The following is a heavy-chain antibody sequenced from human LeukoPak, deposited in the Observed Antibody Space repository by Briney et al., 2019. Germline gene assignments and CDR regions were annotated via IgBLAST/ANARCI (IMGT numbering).Heavy chain of an antibody. CDR3: AAIYNWNFPFDY. J-gene: IGHJ4*02. Sequence: PGGSLRLSCAASGFTFSDYYMSWIRQAPGKGLEWVSYISSSGSTIYYADSVKGRFTISRDNAKNSLYLQMNSLRAEDTAVYYCAAIYNWNFPFDYWGQGTLVTVSS. CDR2: ISSSGSTI. CDR1: GFTFSDYY. V-gene: IGHV3-11*04. D-gene: IGHD1-7*01.